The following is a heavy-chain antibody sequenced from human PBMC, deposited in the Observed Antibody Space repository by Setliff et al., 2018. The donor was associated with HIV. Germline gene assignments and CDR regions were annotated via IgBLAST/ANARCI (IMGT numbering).Heavy chain of an antibody. V-gene: IGHV3-7*03. Sequence: GSLRLSCAASGFTFSSHWMAWVRQTPGKGLEWVANIMQDGSEKFYVDSVMGRFTISRDNAENYLYLQMNSLRVADTAVYYCVRWRGAQSEFAYWGQGTLVTVAS. J-gene: IGHJ4*02. CDR3: VRWRGAQSEFAY. CDR1: GFTFSSHW. D-gene: IGHD3-3*01. CDR2: IMQDGSEK.